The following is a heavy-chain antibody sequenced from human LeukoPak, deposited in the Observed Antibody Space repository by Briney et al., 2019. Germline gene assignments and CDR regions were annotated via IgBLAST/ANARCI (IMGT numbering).Heavy chain of an antibody. V-gene: IGHV4-61*02. D-gene: IGHD6-19*01. Sequence: SETLSLTCTVPGGSISSGSYYWSWLRQPAGKGLEWIGRIYTSGSTNYNPSLKSRVTISVDTSKNQFSLKLSSVTAADTAVYYCASQRGSSGWYPFDYWGQGTLVTVSS. CDR1: GGSISSGSYY. J-gene: IGHJ4*02. CDR3: ASQRGSSGWYPFDY. CDR2: IYTSGST.